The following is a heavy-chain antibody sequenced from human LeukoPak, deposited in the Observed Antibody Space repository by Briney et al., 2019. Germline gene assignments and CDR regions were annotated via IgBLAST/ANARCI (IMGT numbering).Heavy chain of an antibody. D-gene: IGHD1-26*01. CDR3: ARSSGSYLYFDY. V-gene: IGHV3-66*02. CDR1: GFTVSSSY. CDR2: LYSAGTT. Sequence: GGSLRLSCAASGFTVSSSYMSWARQAPGRGLEWVSVLYSAGTTYYADSVKGRFTISRDNSKNTLYLQMDSLRAEDTAVYYCARSSGSYLYFDYWGQGTLITVSS. J-gene: IGHJ4*02.